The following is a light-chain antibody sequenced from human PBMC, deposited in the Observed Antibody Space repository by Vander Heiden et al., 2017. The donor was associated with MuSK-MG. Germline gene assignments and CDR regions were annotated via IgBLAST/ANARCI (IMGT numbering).Light chain of an antibody. CDR2: EGS. J-gene: IGLJ2*01. CDR3: CSYAGSSTLV. CDR1: SSDVGTYNL. Sequence: QSALTQPAPVSGSPGQSITISCTGTSSDVGTYNLVSWYQHHPGKAPKLMIYEGSERPSGVSDRFSGSKSGNTASLTISGLQAEDEADYYCCSYAGSSTLVFGGGTYLTVL. V-gene: IGLV2-23*01.